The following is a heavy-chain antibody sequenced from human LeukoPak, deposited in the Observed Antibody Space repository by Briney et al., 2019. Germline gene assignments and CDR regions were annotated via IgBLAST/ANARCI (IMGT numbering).Heavy chain of an antibody. J-gene: IGHJ4*02. CDR2: TYYRSKWYN. CDR3: ARGWGFSH. D-gene: IGHD3-16*01. CDR1: GDSVSSNTTI. V-gene: IGHV6-1*01. Sequence: SQTLSLTCAISGDSVSSNTTIWNWIRQSPSRGLEWLGRTYYRSKWYNDYAVSVKSRITINPDTSKNQFSLQLNSVTPEDTAMYYCARGWGFSHWGQGTLVTVSS.